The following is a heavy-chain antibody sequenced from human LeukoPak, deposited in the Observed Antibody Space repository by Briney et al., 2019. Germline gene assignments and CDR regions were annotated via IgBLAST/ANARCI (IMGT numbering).Heavy chain of an antibody. J-gene: IGHJ4*02. D-gene: IGHD1-1*01. Sequence: ASVKVSCKASGYTFTGYYMHWVRQAPGQGLEWMGRINPNSGGTNYAQKLQGRVTMTTDTSTSTAYMELRSLRSDDTAVYYCARDRASETTTFDYWGQGTLVTVSS. CDR2: INPNSGGT. CDR3: ARDRASETTTFDY. V-gene: IGHV1-2*06. CDR1: GYTFTGYY.